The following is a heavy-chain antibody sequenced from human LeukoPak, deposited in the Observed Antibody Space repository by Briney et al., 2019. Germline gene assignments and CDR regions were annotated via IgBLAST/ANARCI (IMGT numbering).Heavy chain of an antibody. CDR1: GGSISSYY. Sequence: SETLSLTCTVSGGSISSYYWSWVRQPPGKGLEWIGYIYYRGSTNYNPSLKSRVTISVDTSKNQFSLKLSSVTAADTAVYYCARLGDSSRPRDYWGQGTLVTVSS. CDR3: ARLGDSSRPRDY. V-gene: IGHV4-59*08. CDR2: IYYRGST. D-gene: IGHD3-22*01. J-gene: IGHJ4*02.